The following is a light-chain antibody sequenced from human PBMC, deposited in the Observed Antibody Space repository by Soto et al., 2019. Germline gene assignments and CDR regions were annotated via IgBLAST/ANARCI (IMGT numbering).Light chain of an antibody. CDR2: GAS. Sequence: EIVMTQSPATLSVSPGERATLSCRASQSVSSNLAWYQQKPGQAPRLLIYGASTRATGIPARFSGSGSGTESTPAISSLQSEDCPVSYGQQDNNWPFYFGPGTKVDIK. J-gene: IGKJ3*01. CDR1: QSVSSN. CDR3: QQDNNWPFY. V-gene: IGKV3-15*01.